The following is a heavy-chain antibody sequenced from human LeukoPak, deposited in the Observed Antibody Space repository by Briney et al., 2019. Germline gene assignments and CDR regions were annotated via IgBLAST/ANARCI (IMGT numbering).Heavy chain of an antibody. CDR1: GGSISSGGYY. CDR3: ARYEYTIFGAYFDL. D-gene: IGHD3-3*01. CDR2: IYTSGST. V-gene: IGHV4-61*02. J-gene: IGHJ2*01. Sequence: PSETLSLTCTVSGGSISSGGYYWSWIRQHPGKGLEWIGRIYTSGSTNYNPSLKSRVTISVDTSKNQFSLKLSSVTAADTAVYYCARYEYTIFGAYFDLWGRGTLVTVSS.